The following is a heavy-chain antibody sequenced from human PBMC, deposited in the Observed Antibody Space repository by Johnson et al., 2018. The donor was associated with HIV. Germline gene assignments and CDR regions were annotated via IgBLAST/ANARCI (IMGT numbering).Heavy chain of an antibody. CDR1: GFTVRSTY. D-gene: IGHD2-2*01. CDR3: AREGPAAYIWAFDI. CDR2: IYSGGNT. Sequence: VQLVESGGGLIQPGGSLRLSCAASGFTVRSTYMNWVRQAPGKGLEWVSVIYSGGNTYYTDSVRGRFTISRDNSRNSLYQQMNSLRAEDTAVYYCAREGPAAYIWAFDIWGQGTMVTVSS. V-gene: IGHV3-53*01. J-gene: IGHJ3*02.